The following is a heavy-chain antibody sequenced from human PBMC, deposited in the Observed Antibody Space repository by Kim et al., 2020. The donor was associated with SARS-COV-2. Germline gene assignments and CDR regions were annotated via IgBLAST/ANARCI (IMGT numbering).Heavy chain of an antibody. V-gene: IGHV1-69*04. CDR3: ARDPPTPGGNPRVGGHDWYFDL. Sequence: SVKVSCKASGGTFSSYAISWVRQAPGQGLEWMGRIIPILGIANYAQKFQGRVTITADKSTSTAYMELSSLRSEDTAVYYCARDPPTPGGNPRVGGHDWYFDLWGRGTLVTVSS. CDR1: GGTFSSYA. D-gene: IGHD2-15*01. CDR2: IIPILGIA. J-gene: IGHJ2*01.